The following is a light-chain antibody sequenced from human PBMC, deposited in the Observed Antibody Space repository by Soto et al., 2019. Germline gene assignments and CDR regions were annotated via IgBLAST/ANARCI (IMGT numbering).Light chain of an antibody. V-gene: IGKV3D-15*01. CDR2: GAS. J-gene: IGKJ4*02. CDR1: QSVSTN. Sequence: EIVMTQSPAILSVSPGERATLSCRASQSVSTNLAWFQQKPGQTPRLLFNGASTRATGIPDRFSGSGSGTDFTLTISRLEPEDFAVYYCQQFGASPRTFGRGTRVEIK. CDR3: QQFGASPRT.